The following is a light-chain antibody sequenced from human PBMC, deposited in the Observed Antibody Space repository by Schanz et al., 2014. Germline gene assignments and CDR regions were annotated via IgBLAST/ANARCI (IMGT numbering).Light chain of an antibody. J-gene: IGKJ4*01. CDR3: QQRSNWPSLT. Sequence: EIVMTQSPTTLSVSPGERATLSCRAGQSVSRHLAWYQQKPGQAPRLLMYDASTRATGIPARFSGSGSGTEFTLTISSLQSEDFAVYYCQQRSNWPSLTFGGGTKVEIK. CDR1: QSVSRH. CDR2: DAS. V-gene: IGKV3-15*01.